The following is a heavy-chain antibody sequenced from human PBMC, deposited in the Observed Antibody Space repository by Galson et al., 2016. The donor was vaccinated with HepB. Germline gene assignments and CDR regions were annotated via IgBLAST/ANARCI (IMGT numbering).Heavy chain of an antibody. CDR1: GGAISSDGAY. CDR2: IYYSGST. CDR3: ASGSYRFLYY. Sequence: TLSLTCTVSGGAISSDGAYWSWIRQHPGKGLEWIGYIYYSGSTYYTPSLKSRVTISVDTSKNQFSLRLRSVTAADTAVFYCASGSYRFLYYWGQGTLVTVSS. J-gene: IGHJ4*02. D-gene: IGHD1-14*01. V-gene: IGHV4-31*03.